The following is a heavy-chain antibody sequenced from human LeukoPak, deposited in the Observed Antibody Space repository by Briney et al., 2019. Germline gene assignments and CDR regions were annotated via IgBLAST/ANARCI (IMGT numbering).Heavy chain of an antibody. V-gene: IGHV4-4*02. D-gene: IGHD1-26*01. CDR2: IYHRGMT. CDR1: GGSMSSPNW. J-gene: IGHJ4*02. Sequence: SGTLSLTCAVWGGSMSSPNWWSWVRQPPGEGLGGIGEIYHRGMTNYKTSLKRRVNISVDEAKNQVFPKVNSVPAADTAVYYCARLIGSGSYPRVPRYFYYWGQGTLVTVSS. CDR3: ARLIGSGSYPRVPRYFYY.